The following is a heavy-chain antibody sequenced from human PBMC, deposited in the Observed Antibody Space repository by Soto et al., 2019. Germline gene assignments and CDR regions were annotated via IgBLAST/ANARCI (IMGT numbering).Heavy chain of an antibody. D-gene: IGHD2-21*01. CDR2: IIPIFGTA. V-gene: IGHV1-69*13. CDR1: GGTFSSYA. CDR3: ARDLLSAIYGMDV. J-gene: IGHJ6*02. Sequence: SVKVSCKASGGTFSSYAISWVRQAPGQGLEWMGGIIPIFGTANYAQKFQGRVTITADESTSTAYMELSSLRSEDTAVYYCARDLLSAIYGMDVWGQGTTVTVSS.